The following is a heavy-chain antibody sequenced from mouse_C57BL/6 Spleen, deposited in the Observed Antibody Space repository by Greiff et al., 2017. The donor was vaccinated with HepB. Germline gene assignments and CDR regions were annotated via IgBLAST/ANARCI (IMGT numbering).Heavy chain of an antibody. Sequence: QVQLKQSGPELVKPGASVKISCKASGYTFTDYYINWVKQRPGQGLEWIGWIYPGSGNTKYNEKFKGKANLTVDTSSSTAYMQLSILISEDSAVYFCARSGIGWLLSGFDVWGTGTTVTVSS. CDR1: GYTFTDYY. CDR2: IYPGSGNT. D-gene: IGHD2-3*01. J-gene: IGHJ1*03. V-gene: IGHV1-84*01. CDR3: ARSGIGWLLSGFDV.